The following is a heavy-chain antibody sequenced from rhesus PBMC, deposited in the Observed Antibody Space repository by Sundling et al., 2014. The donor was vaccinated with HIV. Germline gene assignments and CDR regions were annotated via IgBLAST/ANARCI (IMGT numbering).Heavy chain of an antibody. CDR2: IFGSSVTT. V-gene: IGHV4S9*01. CDR1: GGSISDSYF. D-gene: IGHD1-26*01. Sequence: QVQLQESGPGLVKPSETLSLTCAVSGGSISDSYFWHWIRNPREGLEWIGNIFGSSVTTFYNPSLKSRVTISKDTSKNRVSLNLTFLSAADTAVYYCASSVTGTTRYFDLWGPGTPITISS. CDR3: ASSVTGTTRYFDL. J-gene: IGHJ2*01.